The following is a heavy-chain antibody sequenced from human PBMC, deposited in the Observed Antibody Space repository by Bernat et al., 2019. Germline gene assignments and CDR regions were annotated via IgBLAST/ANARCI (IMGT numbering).Heavy chain of an antibody. D-gene: IGHD6-13*01. CDR2: IYYSGST. CDR1: GGSVSSGSYY. Sequence: QVQLQESGPGLVKPSETLSLTCTVSGGSVSSGSYYWSWIRQPPGKGLEWIGYIYYSGSTNYNPSLKSRVTISADTSKNQFSLKLSSVTAADTAVYYCASISGIADYWGQGTLVTVSS. J-gene: IGHJ4*02. CDR3: ASISGIADY. V-gene: IGHV4-61*01.